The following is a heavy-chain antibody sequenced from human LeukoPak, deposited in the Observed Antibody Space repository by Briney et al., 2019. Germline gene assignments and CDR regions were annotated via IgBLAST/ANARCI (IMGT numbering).Heavy chain of an antibody. D-gene: IGHD2-2*01. Sequence: SVKVSCKASGYTFTSYGISWVRQAPGQGLEWMVWISAYNGNANYAQKLQGRVTMTTDTSTSTAYMELRSLRSDDTAVYYCAILGYCSSTSCSDTYYYYYYMDVWGKGTTVTVSS. CDR3: AILGYCSSTSCSDTYYYYYYMDV. CDR1: GYTFTSYG. CDR2: ISAYNGNA. J-gene: IGHJ6*03. V-gene: IGHV1-18*01.